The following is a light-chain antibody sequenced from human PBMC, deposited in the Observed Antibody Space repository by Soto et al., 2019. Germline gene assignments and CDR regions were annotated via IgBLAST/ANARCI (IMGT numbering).Light chain of an antibody. J-gene: IGLJ1*01. CDR1: RTDVADGYDY. CDR3: TSYTSSTPFYV. V-gene: IGLV2-14*03. CDR2: DVS. Sequence: QSVLTQPASVSGSPGQSIAISCTGVRTDVADGYDYVSWYQQHPGQAPQLIIYDVSNRPSGVPDRFSGSKSGNTASLTISGLQAEDEAEYYCTSYTSSTPFYVSGTGTKVTVL.